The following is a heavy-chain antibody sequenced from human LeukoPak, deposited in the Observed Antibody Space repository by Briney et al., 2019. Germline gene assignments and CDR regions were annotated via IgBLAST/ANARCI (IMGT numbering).Heavy chain of an antibody. J-gene: IGHJ4*02. CDR3: VGSSGWLFDY. D-gene: IGHD6-19*01. V-gene: IGHV3-7*01. CDR1: GFTFSNYW. CDR2: IKEDGSRI. Sequence: GGCLRLSCAGTGFTFSNYWMNWVRQAPGKGLEWVANIKEDGSRINYVDSVKGRFTISRDNAKNSVYLQMDNLRAEDTAVYYCVGSSGWLFDYWGQGILVAVSS.